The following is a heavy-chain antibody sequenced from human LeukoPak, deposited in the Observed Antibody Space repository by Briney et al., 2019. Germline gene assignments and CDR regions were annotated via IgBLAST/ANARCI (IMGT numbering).Heavy chain of an antibody. CDR3: AREPIAVADQDYYYYMDV. CDR2: IYTSGST. V-gene: IGHV4-61*02. D-gene: IGHD6-19*01. Sequence: SQTLSLTCTVSGGSISSGSYYWSWIRQPAGKGLEWIGRIYTSGSTNYNPSLKSRVTISVDTSKNQFSLKLSSVTAADTAVYYCAREPIAVADQDYYYYMDVWAKGTTVIVSS. CDR1: GGSISSGSYY. J-gene: IGHJ6*03.